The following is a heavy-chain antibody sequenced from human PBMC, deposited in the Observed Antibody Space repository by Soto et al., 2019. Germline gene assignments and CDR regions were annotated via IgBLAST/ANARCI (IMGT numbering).Heavy chain of an antibody. CDR2: IYYSGST. J-gene: IGHJ4*02. Sequence: PSETLSLTCTVSGGSISSYYWSWIRQPPGKGLEWIGYIYYSGSTNYNPSLKSRVTISVDTSKNQFSLKLSSVTAADTAVYYCARSLWSGYFGFDYWGQGTLVTVSS. D-gene: IGHD3-3*01. CDR1: GGSISSYY. V-gene: IGHV4-59*01. CDR3: ARSLWSGYFGFDY.